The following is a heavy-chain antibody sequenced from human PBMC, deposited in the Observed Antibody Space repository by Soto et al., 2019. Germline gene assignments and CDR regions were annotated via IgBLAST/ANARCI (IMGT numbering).Heavy chain of an antibody. V-gene: IGHV3-30-3*01. J-gene: IGHJ5*02. D-gene: IGHD5-18*01. CDR1: GFTFSSYA. CDR3: ARDSERGYSYEWFDP. Sequence: GGSLRLSCAASGFTFSSYAMHWVRQAPGKGLEWVAVISYDGSNKYYADSVKGRFTISRDNSKNTLYLQMNSLRAEDTAVYYCARDSERGYSYEWFDPWGQGTLVTVSS. CDR2: ISYDGSNK.